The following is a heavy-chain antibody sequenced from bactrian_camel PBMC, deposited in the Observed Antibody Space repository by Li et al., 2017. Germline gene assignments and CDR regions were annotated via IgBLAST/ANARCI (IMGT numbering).Heavy chain of an antibody. V-gene: IGHV3S31*01. J-gene: IGHJ6*01. CDR2: TNSVGSST. D-gene: IGHD5*01. CDR3: ATGWTFGY. Sequence: VQLVESGGGSVQAGGSLRLSCAASGFTFSTYAMSWVRQAPGKGLEWVSTTNSVGSSTYYAPSVKGRFAISRDNAKNTLYLQMNSLKPEDTATYYCATGWTFGYCGQGTQVTVS. CDR1: GFTFSTYA.